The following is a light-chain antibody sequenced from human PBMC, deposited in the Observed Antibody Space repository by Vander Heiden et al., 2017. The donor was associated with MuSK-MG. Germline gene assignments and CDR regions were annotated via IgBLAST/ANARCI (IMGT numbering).Light chain of an antibody. J-gene: IGKJ1*01. CDR3: QQSDSSPRT. CDR2: AAS. CDR1: QTISYY. V-gene: IGKV1-39*01. Sequence: DIQMTQCRSCLLASVGDRVTITCRASQTISYYLTWYQQQPGKAPKLLIYAASKLQSGVPSRFSGSGSGTDFTLTISSLVPEDFATYYCQQSDSSPRTFGQGTKVEIK.